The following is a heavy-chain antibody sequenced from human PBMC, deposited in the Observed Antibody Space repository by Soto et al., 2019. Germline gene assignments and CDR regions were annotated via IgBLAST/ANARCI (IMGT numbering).Heavy chain of an antibody. J-gene: IGHJ4*02. V-gene: IGHV4-39*01. D-gene: IGHD6-13*01. Sequence: ETLSLTCTVSGGSISSSSYYWGWIRQPPGKGLEWIGSIYYSGSTYYNPSLKSRVTISVDTSKNQFSLKLSSVTAADTAVYYCAREGIAAAGAIFDYWGQGTLVTVSS. CDR2: IYYSGST. CDR3: AREGIAAAGAIFDY. CDR1: GGSISSSSYY.